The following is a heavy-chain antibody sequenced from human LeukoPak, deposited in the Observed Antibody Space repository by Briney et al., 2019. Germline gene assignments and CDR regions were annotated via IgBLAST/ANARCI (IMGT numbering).Heavy chain of an antibody. CDR3: ARALYYGSGSYPPRYYYGMDV. Sequence: PSETLSLTCTVSGGSISSYYWSWIRQPPGKGLEWIGYIYYSGSTNYNPSLKSRVTISVDTSKNQFSLKLSSVTAADTAVYYCARALYYGSGSYPPRYYYGMDVWGQGTTVTDSS. V-gene: IGHV4-59*01. J-gene: IGHJ6*02. CDR2: IYYSGST. CDR1: GGSISSYY. D-gene: IGHD3-10*01.